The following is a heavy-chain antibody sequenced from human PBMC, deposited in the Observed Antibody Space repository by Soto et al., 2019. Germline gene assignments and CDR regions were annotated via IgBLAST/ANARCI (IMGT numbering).Heavy chain of an antibody. V-gene: IGHV1-69*12. CDR2: IIPTFGSP. CDR3: ARAVVPKYNWFDP. CDR1: RDNFSSFC. D-gene: IGHD2-21*01. J-gene: IGHJ5*02. Sequence: QAQLVQAGAGVKKPGSSVKVSLKGSRDNFSSFCITWGGTAPGQGLEWMGGIIPTFGSPKYAQNFQGRLTITADDSTYTAYMELASLTSDDTAVYYCARAVVPKYNWFDPWGQGTLVTVSS.